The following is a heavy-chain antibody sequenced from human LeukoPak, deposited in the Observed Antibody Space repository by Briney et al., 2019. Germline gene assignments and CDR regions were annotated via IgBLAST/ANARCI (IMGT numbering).Heavy chain of an antibody. J-gene: IGHJ2*01. CDR1: GGTFSSYA. CDR3: ARQWSRAPKYCSSTSCHWYFDL. V-gene: IGHV1-69*05. Sequence: GASVKVSCKASGGTFSSYAISWVRQAPGQGLEWMGGIIPIFGTANYAQKFQGRVTITTDESTSTAYMELSSLRSEDTAVYYCARQWSRAPKYCSSTSCHWYFDLWGRGTLVTVSS. D-gene: IGHD2-2*01. CDR2: IIPIFGTA.